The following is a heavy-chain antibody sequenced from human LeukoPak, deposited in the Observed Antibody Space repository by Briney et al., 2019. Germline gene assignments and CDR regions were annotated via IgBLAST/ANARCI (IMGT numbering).Heavy chain of an antibody. D-gene: IGHD4-11*01. J-gene: IGHJ3*02. V-gene: IGHV3-48*02. CDR3: ARTDYTTFDI. CDR1: GFTLSGYG. Sequence: GESLRLSCAASGFTLSGYGMNWARQAPGKGLEWVSYVGSGSATEYYADSVKGRFTISRDNARNSLFLQMNSLRDDDTAIYYCARTDYTTFDIWGQGTMVTVSS. CDR2: VGSGSATE.